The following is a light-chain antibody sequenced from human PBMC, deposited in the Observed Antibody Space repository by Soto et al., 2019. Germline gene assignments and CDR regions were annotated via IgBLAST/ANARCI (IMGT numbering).Light chain of an antibody. J-gene: IGLJ1*01. V-gene: IGLV2-14*01. CDR1: SSDTAGYNY. CDR2: EVS. Sequence: QSVLTQPASVSGSPGQSITISCTGTSSDTAGYNYVSWYQQHPGKAPKLMIYEVSNRPSGVSNRFPGSQSGNTASLTISGLQAEDEANYYCSSYTTSNTPPYVFGNGTKLT. CDR3: SSYTTSNTPPYV.